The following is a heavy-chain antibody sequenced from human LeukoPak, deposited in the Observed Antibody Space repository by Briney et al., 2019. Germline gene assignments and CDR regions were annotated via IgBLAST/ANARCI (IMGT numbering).Heavy chain of an antibody. D-gene: IGHD2-2*01. CDR3: ARSRSRTRGAPFGY. V-gene: IGHV1-18*01. CDR1: RYTSSNYG. Sequence: SVKVSRKTPRYTSSNYGIISVRQAPGKGLEWMGWINPYNGNTNFRRKVNGRDTMTTDTTTRTAYMELRNLRSDDTAVYYCARSRSRTRGAPFGYWGQGTLVTVSS. J-gene: IGHJ4*02. CDR2: INPYNGNT.